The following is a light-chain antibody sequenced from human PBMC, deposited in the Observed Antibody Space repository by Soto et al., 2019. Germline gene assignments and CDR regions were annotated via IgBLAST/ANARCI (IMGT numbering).Light chain of an antibody. CDR2: DAS. Sequence: EILLRKAPGTRSLSPGERATLSFRDSQSVSSYLAWYQQKPGQAPRLPIYDASNRATGIPARFSGSGSGTDFTLTISSLEPEDFAVYYCQQRSNWPPITFGQGTRLEIK. V-gene: IGKV3-11*01. J-gene: IGKJ5*01. CDR3: QQRSNWPPIT. CDR1: QSVSSY.